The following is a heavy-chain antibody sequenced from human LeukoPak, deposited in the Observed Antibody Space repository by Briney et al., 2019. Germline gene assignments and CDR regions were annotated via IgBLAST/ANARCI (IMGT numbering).Heavy chain of an antibody. CDR2: INTDGSST. Sequence: PGGSLRLSCAASGFTFSSYWMHWARQAPGKGLVWVSRINTDGSSTSYADSVKGRFTISRDNAKNTLYLQMNSLRAEDTAVYYCARDGITIFGVVTNPFDYWGQGTLVTVSS. CDR3: ARDGITIFGVVTNPFDY. J-gene: IGHJ4*02. D-gene: IGHD3-3*01. CDR1: GFTFSSYW. V-gene: IGHV3-74*01.